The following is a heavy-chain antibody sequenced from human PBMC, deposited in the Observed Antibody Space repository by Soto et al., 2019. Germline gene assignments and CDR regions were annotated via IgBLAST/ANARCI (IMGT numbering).Heavy chain of an antibody. D-gene: IGHD2-2*02. CDR3: ARDWSKFCYNYPYYYAMDA. J-gene: IGHJ6*02. CDR1: GFSVTNSY. CDR2: LYSSGTT. V-gene: IGHV3-53*02. Sequence: EVQLVETGGVLIQPGGSLRLSCTVSGFSVTNSYINWVRQAPGKWLEWVSILYSSGTTYYADSVRGRFTVSRDDSKNTRFLHMNSLGADDTAVYYCARDWSKFCYNYPYYYAMDALGQGTTVTVSS.